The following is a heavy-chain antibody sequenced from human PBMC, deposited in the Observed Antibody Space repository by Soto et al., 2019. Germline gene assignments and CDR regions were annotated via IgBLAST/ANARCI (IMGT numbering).Heavy chain of an antibody. J-gene: IGHJ4*02. V-gene: IGHV1-69*08. CDR1: GGTFSSYT. Sequence: QVQLVQSGAEVKKPGSSVKVSCKASGGTFSSYTISWVRQAPGQGLEWMGRIIPILGIANYAQKFQGRVTITADKSTSTAYMELSSLRSEDTAVYYCARDPGPDEGFDYWGQGTLVTVSS. CDR2: IIPILGIA. CDR3: ARDPGPDEGFDY.